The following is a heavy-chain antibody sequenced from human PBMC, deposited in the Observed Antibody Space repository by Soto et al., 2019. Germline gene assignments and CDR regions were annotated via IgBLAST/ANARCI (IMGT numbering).Heavy chain of an antibody. V-gene: IGHV3-30-3*01. J-gene: IGHJ4*02. D-gene: IGHD3-9*01. CDR3: ARDGDPLLRYFDWSGLDY. Sequence: GGSLRLSCAASGFTFSSYAMHWVRQAPGKGLEWVAVISYDGSNKYYADSVKGRFTISRDNSKNTLYLQMNSLRAEDTAVYYCARDGDPLLRYFDWSGLDYWGQGTLVTVSS. CDR1: GFTFSSYA. CDR2: ISYDGSNK.